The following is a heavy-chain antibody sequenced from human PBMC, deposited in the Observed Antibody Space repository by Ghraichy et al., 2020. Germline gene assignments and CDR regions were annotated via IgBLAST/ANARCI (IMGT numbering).Heavy chain of an antibody. V-gene: IGHV4-4*07. CDR2: IYTSGST. J-gene: IGHJ6*02. Sequence: SETLSLTCTVSGGSIRSYYWSWIRQPAGKGLEWIGRIYTSGSTNYNPSLRSRVMISLDTSKNQFSLTLSSVTAADTAVYYCASTYYDYWSGSSGYAIDVWGQGTTVTASS. CDR3: ASTYYDYWSGSSGYAIDV. CDR1: GGSIRSYY. D-gene: IGHD3-3*01.